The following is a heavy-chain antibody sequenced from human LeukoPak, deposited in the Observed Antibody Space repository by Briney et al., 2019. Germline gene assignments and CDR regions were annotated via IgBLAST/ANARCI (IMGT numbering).Heavy chain of an antibody. CDR2: ISHTGRT. V-gene: IGHV4-34*01. CDR3: TRTSPGIPLDF. J-gene: IGHJ4*02. CDR1: GVSFSGYY. Sequence: SGTLSLTCGVSGVSFSGYYWSWIRQAPGKGPEWIGEISHTGRTAYNPSLKSRVTISLETSKNKFSLKLTFVSAADTAVYYCTRTSPGIPLDFWGQGTLVTVSS. D-gene: IGHD1-26*01.